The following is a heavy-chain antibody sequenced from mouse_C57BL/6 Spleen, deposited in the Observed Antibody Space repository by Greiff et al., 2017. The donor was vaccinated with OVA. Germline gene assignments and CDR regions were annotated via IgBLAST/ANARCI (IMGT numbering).Heavy chain of an antibody. J-gene: IGHJ3*01. V-gene: IGHV5-4*03. CDR3: ARAYYGSLAY. CDR1: GFTFSSYA. Sequence: EVKVVESGGGLVKPGGSLKLSCAASGFTFSSYAMSWVRQTPEKRLEWVATISDGGSYTYSPDNVKGRFTISRDNAKNNLYLQMSHLKSEDTAMYYCARAYYGSLAYWGQGTLVTVSA. CDR2: ISDGGSYT. D-gene: IGHD1-1*01.